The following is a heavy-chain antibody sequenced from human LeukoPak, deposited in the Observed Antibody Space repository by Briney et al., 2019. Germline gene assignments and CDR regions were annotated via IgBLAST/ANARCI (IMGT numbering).Heavy chain of an antibody. CDR2: ISAYNGNT. CDR1: GYTFTSYG. J-gene: IGHJ4*02. CDR3: ARAAIVGATPGYFDY. D-gene: IGHD1-26*01. Sequence: ASVKVSCKASGYTFTSYGISWVRQAPGQGLEWMGWISAYNGNTNYAQKLQGRVTMTTDTSTSTAYMELRSLRSDDTAVYYCARAAIVGATPGYFDYWGQGTLVTVSS. V-gene: IGHV1-18*01.